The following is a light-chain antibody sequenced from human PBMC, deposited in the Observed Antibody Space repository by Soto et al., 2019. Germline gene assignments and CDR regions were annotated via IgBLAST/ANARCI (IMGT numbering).Light chain of an antibody. J-gene: IGKJ1*01. CDR2: KAS. CDR3: QQYGSYSPWT. CDR1: QSIGSW. Sequence: DIQMTQSPSTLSASVGARVTITCRASQSIGSWLAGYQQKPGKAPKLLIYKASSLESGVPSRFSGSGSGTEFTVTISSLQPDDFASYFCQQYGSYSPWTFGQGTKVEIK. V-gene: IGKV1-5*03.